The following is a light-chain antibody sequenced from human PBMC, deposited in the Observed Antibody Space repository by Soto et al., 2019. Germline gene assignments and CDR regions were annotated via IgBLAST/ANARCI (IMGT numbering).Light chain of an antibody. CDR3: QQRSNWQIT. V-gene: IGKV3D-20*02. CDR2: GAS. CDR1: QSVPSTY. Sequence: VLSQSPGRLSLSPGERATLSCRASQSVPSTYFAWYQQKSGQPPRLLIYGASNRATGIPDRFSGSGSGTDFTLTISRLEPEDFAVYYCQQRSNWQITFGQGTRLEIK. J-gene: IGKJ5*01.